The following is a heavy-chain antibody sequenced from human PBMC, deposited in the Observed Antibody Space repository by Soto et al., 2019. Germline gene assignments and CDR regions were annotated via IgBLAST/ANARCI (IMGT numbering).Heavy chain of an antibody. D-gene: IGHD3-10*01. CDR2: INPFDGSR. Sequence: ATVKLSCTASGYIFTSYYNHWVRQAPGQGLEWMGWINPFDGSRMFAQSFQGRVTMTRDTSTSTVYMEVSSLRSEDTAVYYCSRVDPGETSPFDHWGQGTLVTVS. CDR1: GYIFTSYY. J-gene: IGHJ4*02. V-gene: IGHV1-46*03. CDR3: SRVDPGETSPFDH.